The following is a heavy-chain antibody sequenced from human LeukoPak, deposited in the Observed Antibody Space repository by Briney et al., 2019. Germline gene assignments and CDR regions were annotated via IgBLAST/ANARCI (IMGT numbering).Heavy chain of an antibody. J-gene: IGHJ5*02. CDR1: GYTLTELP. D-gene: IGHD3-10*01. CDR2: FDPEDGET. V-gene: IGHV1-24*01. CDR3: ARMARIWIGESWYNWFDP. Sequence: ASVKVSCKVSGYTLTELPMHWVRQAPGKGLEWMGGFDPEDGETIYAQKFQGRVTMTEDTSTDTAYMELSSLRSEDTAVYYCARMARIWIGESWYNWFDPWGQGTLVTVSS.